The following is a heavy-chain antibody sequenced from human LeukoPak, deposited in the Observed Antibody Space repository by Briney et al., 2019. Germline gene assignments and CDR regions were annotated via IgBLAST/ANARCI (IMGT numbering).Heavy chain of an antibody. CDR3: AREGWLQTRARIEIYYYYYGMDV. D-gene: IGHD5-24*01. V-gene: IGHV3-7*01. CDR2: IKQDGSEK. CDR1: GFTFSSYW. J-gene: IGHJ6*02. Sequence: PGGSLRLSCAASGFTFSSYWMSWVRQAPGKGLEWVANIKQDGSEKYYVDSVKGRFTISRDNAKNSLYLQMNSLRAEDTAVYYCAREGWLQTRARIEIYYYYYGMDVWGQGTTVTVSS.